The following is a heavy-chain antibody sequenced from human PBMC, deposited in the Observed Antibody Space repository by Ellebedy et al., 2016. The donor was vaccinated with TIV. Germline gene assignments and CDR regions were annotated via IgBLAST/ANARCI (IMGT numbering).Heavy chain of an antibody. CDR2: IYSGGST. D-gene: IGHD4/OR15-4a*01. V-gene: IGHV3-53*01. CDR3: AREVLAASYNWFDP. CDR1: GFTVSNTY. Sequence: GESLKISCAASGFTVSNTYMGWVRQAPGKGLDWVSVIYSGGSTYYADSVKGRFTISRDNAKNSLYLQMNSLRAEDTAVYYCAREVLAASYNWFDPWGQGTLVTVSS. J-gene: IGHJ5*02.